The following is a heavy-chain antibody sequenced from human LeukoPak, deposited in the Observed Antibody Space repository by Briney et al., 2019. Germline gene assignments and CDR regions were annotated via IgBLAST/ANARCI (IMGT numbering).Heavy chain of an antibody. CDR2: ISWDGVST. D-gene: IGHD6-19*01. V-gene: IGHV3-43*01. Sequence: PGGSLRLSCAASGFTFDDYTIHWVRQAPGKGLEWVSLISWDGVSTHYADSVKGRFTISRDNNKNSLYLQMNGLRTEDTALYYCAKGRSGWYVLDYWGQGNLVTVSS. J-gene: IGHJ4*02. CDR1: GFTFDDYT. CDR3: AKGRSGWYVLDY.